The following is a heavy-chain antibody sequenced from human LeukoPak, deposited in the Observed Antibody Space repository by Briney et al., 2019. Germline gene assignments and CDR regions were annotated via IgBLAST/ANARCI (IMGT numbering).Heavy chain of an antibody. J-gene: IGHJ4*02. Sequence: GGSLRLSCAASGFTFSSYNMNWVRQAPGKGLEWVSSISGSSSHIYYADSVKGRFTISRDNAKNSLYLQMNSLRAEDTAVYYCAKTEPQNYYGSGSYPHFWGQGTLVTVSS. V-gene: IGHV3-21*01. CDR3: AKTEPQNYYGSGSYPHF. CDR2: ISGSSSHI. CDR1: GFTFSSYN. D-gene: IGHD3-10*01.